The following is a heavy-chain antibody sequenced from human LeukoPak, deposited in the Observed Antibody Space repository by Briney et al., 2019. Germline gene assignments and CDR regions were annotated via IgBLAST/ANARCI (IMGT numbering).Heavy chain of an antibody. V-gene: IGHV1-69*04. Sequence: SVKLSCKAAGGTFSIYAISWVRQAPGQGLELMGRIIPIFGIANYAQKFQGRVKITADKSTSTAYMELSSLRSEDMAVYYCARVITGTTYRGFDPWGQGTLVTVSS. D-gene: IGHD1-7*01. J-gene: IGHJ5*02. CDR1: GGTFSIYA. CDR2: IIPIFGIA. CDR3: ARVITGTTYRGFDP.